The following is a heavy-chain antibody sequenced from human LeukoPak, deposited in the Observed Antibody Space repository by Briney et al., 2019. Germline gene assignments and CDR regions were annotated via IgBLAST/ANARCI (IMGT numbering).Heavy chain of an antibody. J-gene: IGHJ5*02. Sequence: ASVKVSCKASGYTFTSYAMNWVRQAPGQGLEWMGWINTNTGNPTYAQGFTGRFVFSLDTSVSTAYLQISSLKAEDTAVYYCARGPHYYDSSGYYGWFDPWGQGTLVTVSS. CDR3: ARGPHYYDSSGYYGWFDP. CDR2: INTNTGNP. CDR1: GYTFTSYA. V-gene: IGHV7-4-1*02. D-gene: IGHD3-22*01.